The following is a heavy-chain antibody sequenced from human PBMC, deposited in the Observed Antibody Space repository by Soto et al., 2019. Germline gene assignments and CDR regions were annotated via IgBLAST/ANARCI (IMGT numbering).Heavy chain of an antibody. V-gene: IGHV4-61*01. Sequence: QVQLQESGPGLVKPSETLSLTCTVSGGSVRSGRYYWSWTRQPPGKGLEWIGYIYYTGNTNYNPSLMSRVTMSVDTSKNQCSLKLCSVPAADTAVYYCASYYYDSSGYGAFDIWGQGTMVTVSS. D-gene: IGHD3-22*01. CDR3: ASYYYDSSGYGAFDI. J-gene: IGHJ3*02. CDR2: IYYTGNT. CDR1: GGSVRSGRYY.